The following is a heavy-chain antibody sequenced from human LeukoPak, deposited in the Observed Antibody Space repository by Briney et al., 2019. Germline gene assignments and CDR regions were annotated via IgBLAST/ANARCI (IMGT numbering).Heavy chain of an antibody. J-gene: IGHJ4*02. CDR3: AREYYDFWSGYKTQIDY. V-gene: IGHV1-2*06. CDR2: INPNSGGT. Sequence: GASVKVSCKASGYTFTGYYMHWVRQAPGQGLEWMGRINPNSGGTNYAQKFQGRVTMTRDTSISTAYMELSRLRSDDTAVYYCAREYYDFWSGYKTQIDYWGQGTLVTVSS. D-gene: IGHD3-3*01. CDR1: GYTFTGYY.